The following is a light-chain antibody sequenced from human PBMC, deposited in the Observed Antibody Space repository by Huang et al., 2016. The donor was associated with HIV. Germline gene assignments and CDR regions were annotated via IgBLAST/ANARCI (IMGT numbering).Light chain of an antibody. J-gene: IGKJ1*01. V-gene: IGKV1-NL1*01. CDR3: QQYYTIRA. CDR2: ATS. Sequence: DIQMTQSPSSLSASLEDRVTITCRASQDIRNSLALYQHKPGKAPKLLLYATSRLQNGVPSMFSGSVSGTNYTLTISSLQPEDSATYYCQQYYTIRAFGQGTKVEIK. CDR1: QDIRNS.